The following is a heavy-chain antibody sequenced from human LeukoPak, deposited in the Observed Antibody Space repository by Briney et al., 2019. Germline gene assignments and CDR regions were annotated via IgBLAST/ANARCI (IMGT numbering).Heavy chain of an antibody. CDR2: ISGSGGST. CDR1: GFTFSSYA. CDR3: AKDRRRHYYGSGSLFEI. Sequence: GGSLRLSCAASGFTFSSYAMSWVRQAPGKGLEWVSAISGSGGSTYYADSVKGRFTISRDNSKNTLYLQMNSLRAEDTAVYYCAKDRRRHYYGSGSLFEIWGQGTMVTVSS. D-gene: IGHD3-10*01. J-gene: IGHJ3*02. V-gene: IGHV3-23*01.